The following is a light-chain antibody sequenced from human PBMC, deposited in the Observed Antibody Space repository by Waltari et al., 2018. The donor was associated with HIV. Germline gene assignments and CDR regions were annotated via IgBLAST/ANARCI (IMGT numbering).Light chain of an antibody. Sequence: DIQMTQSPSSLSASVGDRVSISCRASQSITKYLNWYQQKPGKAPRLLIFLASSLQKGVPSRFSGSGYGTDFTLTINSLQPEDFATYCCQQSHTTPFTFGPGTTVDVK. V-gene: IGKV1-39*01. CDR3: QQSHTTPFT. J-gene: IGKJ3*01. CDR1: QSITKY. CDR2: LAS.